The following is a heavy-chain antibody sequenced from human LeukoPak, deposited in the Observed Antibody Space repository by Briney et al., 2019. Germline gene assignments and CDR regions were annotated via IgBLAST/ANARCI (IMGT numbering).Heavy chain of an antibody. D-gene: IGHD5-24*01. J-gene: IGHJ5*02. Sequence: ASVKVSCKASGGTFSSYAISWVRQAPGQGLERMGGIIPIFGTANYAQKFQGRVTITADESTSTAYMELSSLRSEDTAVYYCARDISVRDAAWWFNPWGQGTLVTVSS. V-gene: IGHV1-69*13. CDR1: GGTFSSYA. CDR2: IIPIFGTA. CDR3: ARDISVRDAAWWFNP.